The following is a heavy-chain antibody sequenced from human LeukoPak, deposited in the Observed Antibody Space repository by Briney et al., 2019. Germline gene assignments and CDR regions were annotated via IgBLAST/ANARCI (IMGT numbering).Heavy chain of an antibody. V-gene: IGHV4-39*07. J-gene: IGHJ4*02. CDR2: IYYSGST. CDR1: GGSISSSSYY. CDR3: AISYSSGWYEGYYFDY. D-gene: IGHD6-19*01. Sequence: SETLYLTCTVSGGSISSSSYYWGWIRQPPGKGLEWIGSIYYSGSTNYNPSLKSRVTMSVDTSKNQFSLKLSSVTAADTAVYYCAISYSSGWYEGYYFDYWGQGTLVTVSS.